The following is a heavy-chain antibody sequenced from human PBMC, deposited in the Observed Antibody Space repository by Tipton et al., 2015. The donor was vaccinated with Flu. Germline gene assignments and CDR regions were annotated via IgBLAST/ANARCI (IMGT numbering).Heavy chain of an antibody. J-gene: IGHJ4*02. CDR2: IYQSGTT. D-gene: IGHD2-8*01. Sequence: TLSLTCTVSGHSISSGYYWGWIRQPPGKGLEWIGSIYQSGTTYYNPSLKSRVTVSVDTSKNQFSLILSAVTAADTAVYYCARGRRPRRPVLAPPGYFDYWGQGTLLTVSS. V-gene: IGHV4-38-2*02. CDR1: GHSISSGYY. CDR3: ARGRRPRRPVLAPPGYFDY.